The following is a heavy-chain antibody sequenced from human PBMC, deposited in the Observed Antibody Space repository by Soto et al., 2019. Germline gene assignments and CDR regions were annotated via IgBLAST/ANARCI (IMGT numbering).Heavy chain of an antibody. D-gene: IGHD3-22*01. Sequence: PSETLSLTCAVSGDSISRSYWWSWVRQLPGKGLEWIGYIYFRGTTNYNPSLKSRVTMSADTSKNQFSLKLNSVTAADTAVYYCARMNYYDTSGYPFDYWGQGMMVTVSS. V-gene: IGHV4-4*02. CDR3: ARMNYYDTSGYPFDY. CDR1: GDSISRSYW. CDR2: IYFRGTT. J-gene: IGHJ4*02.